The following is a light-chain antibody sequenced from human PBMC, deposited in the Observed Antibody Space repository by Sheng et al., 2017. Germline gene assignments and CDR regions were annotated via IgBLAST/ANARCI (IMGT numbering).Light chain of an antibody. Sequence: QSALTQPASVSGSPGQSITISCTGTTSDIGAYNYVSWYQQHPDKAPKLVIYDVLNRPSGVSNRFSGSKSSNTASLTISGLQPEDEADYYCSSYSLTNILFGGGTKVTVL. CDR3: SSYSLTNIL. CDR1: TSDIGAYNY. CDR2: DVL. J-gene: IGLJ3*02. V-gene: IGLV2-14*03.